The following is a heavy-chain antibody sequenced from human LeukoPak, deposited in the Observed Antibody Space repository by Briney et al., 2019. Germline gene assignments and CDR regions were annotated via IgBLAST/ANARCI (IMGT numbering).Heavy chain of an antibody. CDR2: INPNSGGT. CDR1: GYTCTSYY. Sequence: ASVTLSCKACGYTCTSYYMDYVRQWTGQPPGWRGWINPNSGGTNYAQKFQGWVTMTRDTSISTAYMELSRLRSDDTAVYYCARGYYYGSGSYNFDYWGQGTLVTVSS. CDR3: ARGYYYGSGSYNFDY. D-gene: IGHD3-10*01. J-gene: IGHJ4*02. V-gene: IGHV1-2*04.